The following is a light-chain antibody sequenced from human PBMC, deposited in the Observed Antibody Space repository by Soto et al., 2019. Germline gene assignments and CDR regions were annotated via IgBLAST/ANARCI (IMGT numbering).Light chain of an antibody. V-gene: IGLV1-44*01. J-gene: IGLJ1*01. CDR2: DDK. Sequence: SVLTQPPSASGTPGQRVTISCSGGSSNIGTNPVAWYQQLPGTAPKLLINDDKHRPSGVPERFSGSRSGTSASLAISGLQSEDEADYFSGTWDASLSGYVFRNGTKVTV. CDR1: SSNIGTNP. CDR3: GTWDASLSGYV.